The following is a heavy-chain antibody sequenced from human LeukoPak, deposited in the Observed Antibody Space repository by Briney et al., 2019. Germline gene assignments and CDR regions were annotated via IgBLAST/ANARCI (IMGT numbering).Heavy chain of an antibody. D-gene: IGHD6-19*01. V-gene: IGHV1-2*02. J-gene: IGHJ3*02. Sequence: GASVKVSCKASGYTFTGYYMHWVRQAPGEGLEWMGWINPNSGGTKYAQKFQGRVTMTRDTSINTAYMEVRRLTPDATAVYYCARERGTLAVAGDAVDIWGQGTMVTVSS. CDR1: GYTFTGYY. CDR2: INPNSGGT. CDR3: ARERGTLAVAGDAVDI.